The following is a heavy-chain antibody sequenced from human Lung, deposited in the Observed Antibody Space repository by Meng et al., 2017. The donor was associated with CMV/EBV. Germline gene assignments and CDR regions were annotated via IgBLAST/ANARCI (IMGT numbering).Heavy chain of an antibody. V-gene: IGHV1-8*02. CDR1: GYTLRTYD. D-gene: IGHD2-2*01. CDR3: ARTQIAVEAGATKTKYYFNGLDV. Sequence: ASVKVSCKASGYTLRTYDINWVRQATGQGLEWMGWMNANSGNTGYAQKFQGRVSMTRDTSTSTAYMELTSLRSEDTAVYYCARTQIAVEAGATKTKYYFNGLDVWGQGTTVTVSS. CDR2: MNANSGNT. J-gene: IGHJ6*02.